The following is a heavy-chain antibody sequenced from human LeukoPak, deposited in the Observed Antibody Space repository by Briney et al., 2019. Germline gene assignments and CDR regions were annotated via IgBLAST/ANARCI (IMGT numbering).Heavy chain of an antibody. J-gene: IGHJ6*02. Sequence: GGSLRLSCAASGFTFTNYGMHWVRQAPAKGLEWVAVISYDGSNKFYADSVNGRFTISRDTSKNTLYLQMNSLRADDTAVYYCAKEAGYCSSTSCSLYYFYDMDVWGQGTTVTVSS. D-gene: IGHD2-2*01. CDR3: AKEAGYCSSTSCSLYYFYDMDV. CDR2: ISYDGSNK. V-gene: IGHV3-30*18. CDR1: GFTFTNYG.